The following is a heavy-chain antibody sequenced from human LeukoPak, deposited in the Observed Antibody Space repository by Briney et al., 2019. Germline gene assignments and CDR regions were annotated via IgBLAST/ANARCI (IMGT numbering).Heavy chain of an antibody. Sequence: PSETLSLTCAVSGGSISSGGYSWSWIRQPPGKGLEWIGYIYHSGSTYYNPSLKSRVTISVDRSKNQFSLKLSSVTAADTAVYYCARFTGDYSPGGMDVWGKGTTVTVSS. J-gene: IGHJ6*04. CDR3: ARFTGDYSPGGMDV. V-gene: IGHV4-30-2*01. CDR2: IYHSGST. CDR1: GGSISSGGYS. D-gene: IGHD4-17*01.